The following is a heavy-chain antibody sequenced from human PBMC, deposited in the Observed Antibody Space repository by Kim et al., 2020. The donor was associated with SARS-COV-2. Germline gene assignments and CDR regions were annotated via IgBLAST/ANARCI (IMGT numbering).Heavy chain of an antibody. CDR3: ARDLNVLRFLEWSDHFDY. D-gene: IGHD3-3*01. CDR1: GFTFSSYG. CDR2: IWYDGSNK. J-gene: IGHJ4*02. V-gene: IGHV3-33*01. Sequence: VGSLRLSCAASGFTFSSYGMHWVRQAPGKGLEWVAVIWYDGSNKYYADSVKGRFTISRDNSKNTLYLQMNSLRAEDTAVYYCARDLNVLRFLEWSDHFDYWGQGTLVTVSS.